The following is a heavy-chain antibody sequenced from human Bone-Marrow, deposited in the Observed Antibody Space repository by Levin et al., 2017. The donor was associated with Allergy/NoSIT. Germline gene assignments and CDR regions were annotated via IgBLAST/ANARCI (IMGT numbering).Heavy chain of an antibody. CDR2: IYGSESA. V-gene: IGHV4-4*07. CDR3: ARYGTVPSAHFDY. CDR1: DDSISSYY. D-gene: IGHD2-2*01. J-gene: IGHJ4*02. Sequence: RASETLSLTCTVSDDSISSYYWGWIRQPAGKGLEWIGRIYGSESASYNPSFKSRVIMSIDTPKRQLSLKLTSVTAADTAVYYCARYGTVPSAHFDYWGQGTLVTVSS.